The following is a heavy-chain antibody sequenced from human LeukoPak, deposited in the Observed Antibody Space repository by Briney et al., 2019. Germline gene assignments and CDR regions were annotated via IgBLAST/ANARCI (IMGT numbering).Heavy chain of an antibody. V-gene: IGHV4-59*01. CDR1: GVSTSSYY. CDR2: IYYSGST. Sequence: SETLSLTCTVSGVSTSSYYWSWIRQPPGKGLEWLGYIYYSGSTNYNASLKSRVTISIDTSKNQFSLKLSSVTAADTAVYYCARHLDGYKDYWGQGTLVTVSS. CDR3: ARHLDGYKDY. D-gene: IGHD5-24*01. J-gene: IGHJ4*02.